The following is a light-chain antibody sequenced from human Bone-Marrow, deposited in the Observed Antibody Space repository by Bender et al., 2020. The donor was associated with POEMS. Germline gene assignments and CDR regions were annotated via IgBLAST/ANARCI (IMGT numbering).Light chain of an antibody. Sequence: QSVVTQPPSASGTPGQRVTISCSGSSSNIGSNYVYWYQQFPGTAPKLLIYRHDQRPSGVPDRFSGSKSGTSASLAISGLRSEDEADYYCQSYDGSLSAYVFGTGTRVTVL. J-gene: IGLJ1*01. CDR3: QSYDGSLSAYV. CDR1: SSNIGSNY. CDR2: RHD. V-gene: IGLV1-47*01.